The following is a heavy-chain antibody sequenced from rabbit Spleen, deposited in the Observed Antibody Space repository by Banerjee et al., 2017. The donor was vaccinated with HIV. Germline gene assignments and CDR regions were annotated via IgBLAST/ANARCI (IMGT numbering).Heavy chain of an antibody. V-gene: IGHV1S40*01. J-gene: IGHJ4*01. CDR3: ARDAWGAEDFDL. CDR2: IATSSSGST. CDR1: GFSFSSGYD. D-gene: IGHD4-1*01. Sequence: QSLEESGGDLVTPGASLTLTCTVSGFSFSSGYDMCWVRQAPGKGLEWIADIATSSSGSTYYASWAKGRFTITKTSSTTVTLQMTSLTVADTATYFCARDAWGAEDFDLWGPGTLVTVS.